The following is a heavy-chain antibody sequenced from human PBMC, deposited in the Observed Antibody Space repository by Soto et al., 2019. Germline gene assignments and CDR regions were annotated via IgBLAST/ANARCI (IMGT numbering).Heavy chain of an antibody. CDR2: INPSGGST. J-gene: IGHJ4*02. CDR1: GYTFTSYY. V-gene: IGHV1-46*01. Sequence: QVQLVQSGAEVKKPGASVKVSCKASGYTFTSYYMHWVRQAPGQGLEWMGIINPSGGSTSYAKKFQGRFTMTRATSTSTVYMGLSSLRSEDTAVYYCARVGGKTGKECCDCWCQGTLVTVSS. CDR3: ARVGGKTGKECCDC. D-gene: IGHD1-1*01.